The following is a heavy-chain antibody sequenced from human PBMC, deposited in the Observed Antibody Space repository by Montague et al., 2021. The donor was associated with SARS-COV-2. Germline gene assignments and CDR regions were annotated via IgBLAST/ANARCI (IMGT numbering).Heavy chain of an antibody. CDR1: GGSFSSY. Sequence: SETLSLTCDVYGGSFSSYWSWIRQPPGRGLEWVGQISHGGGTNYNPSLRSRVTISVDTSKNRASLKLSSVTAADTAVYYCASHCGGGRCYFGMDVWGQGTTVTVSS. CDR3: ASHCGGGRCYFGMDV. V-gene: IGHV4-34*01. J-gene: IGHJ6*02. D-gene: IGHD2-15*01. CDR2: ISHGGGT.